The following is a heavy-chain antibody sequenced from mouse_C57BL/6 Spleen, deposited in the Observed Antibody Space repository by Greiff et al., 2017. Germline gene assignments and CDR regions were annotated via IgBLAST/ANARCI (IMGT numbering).Heavy chain of an antibody. CDR3: ARSNYSNPLFAY. Sequence: QVQLQQSGPELVKPGASVKISCKASGYAFSSSWMNWVKQRPGKGLEWIGRIYPGDGDTNYNGKFKGKATLTADKSSSTAYMQLSSLTSEDSAVYFCARSNYSNPLFAYWGQGTLVTVSA. J-gene: IGHJ3*01. CDR1: GYAFSSSW. CDR2: IYPGDGDT. V-gene: IGHV1-82*01. D-gene: IGHD2-5*01.